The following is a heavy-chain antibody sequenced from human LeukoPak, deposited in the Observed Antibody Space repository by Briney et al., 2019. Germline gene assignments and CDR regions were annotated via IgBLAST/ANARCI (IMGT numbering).Heavy chain of an antibody. CDR1: GFTFSSYA. CDR2: ISYDGSNK. CDR3: AVEMATTNSRAFDI. D-gene: IGHD5-12*01. V-gene: IGHV3-30-3*01. J-gene: IGHJ3*02. Sequence: GGSLRLSCAASGFTFSSYAMHWVRQAPGKGLEWVAVISYDGSNKYYADSVKGRFTISRDNSKNTLYLQMNSLRAEDTAVYYCAVEMATTNSRAFDIWGQGTMVTVSS.